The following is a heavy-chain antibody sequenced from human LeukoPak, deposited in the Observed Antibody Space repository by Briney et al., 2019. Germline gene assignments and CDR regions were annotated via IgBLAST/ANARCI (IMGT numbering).Heavy chain of an antibody. D-gene: IGHD6-19*01. J-gene: IGHJ3*02. CDR2: ISYDGSNK. Sequence: GGSLRLSCAASGFTFSSYAMHWVRQAPGKGLEWVAVISYDGSNKYYADSVKGRFTISRGNSKNTLYLQMNSLRAEDTAVYYCARDLAVAGTVDAFDIWGQGTMVTVSS. V-gene: IGHV3-30-3*01. CDR3: ARDLAVAGTVDAFDI. CDR1: GFTFSSYA.